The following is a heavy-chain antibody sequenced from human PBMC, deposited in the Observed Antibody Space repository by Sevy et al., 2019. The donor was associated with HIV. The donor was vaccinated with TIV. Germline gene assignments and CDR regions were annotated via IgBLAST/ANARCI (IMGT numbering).Heavy chain of an antibody. D-gene: IGHD5-12*01. CDR2: IHYTGCT. CDR3: ARAPPVRSGDDSLNWFAP. J-gene: IGHJ5*02. CDR1: GGSISAYH. V-gene: IGHV4-59*01. Sequence: SETLSLTCTVSGGSISAYHWSWIRRPPGKGLEWIGYIHYTGCTKYNPSLESRVTISVDTSKNQFSLKLSSVTAADTAVYYCARAPPVRSGDDSLNWFAPWGQGTLVTVSS.